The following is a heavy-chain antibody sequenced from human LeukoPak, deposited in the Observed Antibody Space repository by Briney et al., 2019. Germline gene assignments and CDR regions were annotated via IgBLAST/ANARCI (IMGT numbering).Heavy chain of an antibody. CDR1: GGSISSYY. Sequence: SETLSLTCTVSGGSISSYYWSWIRQPAGKGLEWIGRIYTSGSTNYNPSLKSRVTMSVDTSKNQFSLKLSSVTAADTAVYYCARDLGGYDFRPDLRVDAFDIWGQGTMVTVSS. CDR3: ARDLGGYDFRPDLRVDAFDI. V-gene: IGHV4-4*07. J-gene: IGHJ3*02. D-gene: IGHD3-3*01. CDR2: IYTSGST.